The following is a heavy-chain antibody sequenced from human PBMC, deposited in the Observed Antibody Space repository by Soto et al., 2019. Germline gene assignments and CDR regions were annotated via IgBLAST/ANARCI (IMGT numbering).Heavy chain of an antibody. J-gene: IGHJ4*02. CDR2: IYYSGST. Sequence: QLQLQESGPGLVKPLETLSLTCTVSGGSISSSSYYWGWIRQPPGKGLEWIGSIYYSGSTYYNPSLKRRVTISVDTSKSQFSLKLSSVTAADTAVYYCARSSPHSGYYAPCDYWGQGTLVTVSS. D-gene: IGHD3-22*01. CDR3: ARSSPHSGYYAPCDY. V-gene: IGHV4-39*01. CDR1: GGSISSSSYY.